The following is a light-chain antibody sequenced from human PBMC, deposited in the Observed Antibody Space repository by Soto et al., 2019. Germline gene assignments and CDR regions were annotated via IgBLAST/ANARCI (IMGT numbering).Light chain of an antibody. CDR1: TSNSGSNY. CDR3: ATWDDSLNGFYV. J-gene: IGLJ1*01. V-gene: IGLV1-47*01. Sequence: QSVPTQPPSASGTPGQGVTISCSGSTSNSGSNYVYWYQQLPGTAPKLLIYRNNQRPSGVPDRFSGSKSGTSASLAISGLRSDDEADYFCATWDDSLNGFYVFGTGTRSPS. CDR2: RNN.